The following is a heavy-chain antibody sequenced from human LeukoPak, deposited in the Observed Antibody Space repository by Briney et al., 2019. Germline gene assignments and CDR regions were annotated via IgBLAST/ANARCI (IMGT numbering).Heavy chain of an antibody. D-gene: IGHD3-22*01. CDR2: INHSGST. V-gene: IGHV4-34*01. CDR3: ARGGYYDSSGYYSHDAFDI. J-gene: IGHJ3*02. Sequence: SETLSLTCAVYGGSFSGYYWSWIRQPPGKGLEWIGEINHSGSTNYNPSLKSRVTISVDTSKNQFSLKLSSVTAADTAVYYCARGGYYDSSGYYSHDAFDIWGQGTTVTVSS. CDR1: GGSFSGYY.